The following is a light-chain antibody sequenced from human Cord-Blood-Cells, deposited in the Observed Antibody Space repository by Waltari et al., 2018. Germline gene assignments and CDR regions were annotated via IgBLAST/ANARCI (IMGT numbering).Light chain of an antibody. CDR2: ASM. CDR1: SRYGASYNR. J-gene: IGLJ3*02. CDR3: CSYAGSSSV. Sequence: QSSMTQPASGSGSPGQPITIPCTGTSRYGASYNRVSWYQQHHNKAHKLMIYASMQRPSGVLNRFCASKSGTTASLTISGLQAEDEAYYYCCSYAGSSSVFGGGTKLTVL. V-gene: IGLV2-23*01.